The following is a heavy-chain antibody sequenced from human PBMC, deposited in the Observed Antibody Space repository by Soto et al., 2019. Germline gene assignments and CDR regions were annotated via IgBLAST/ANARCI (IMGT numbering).Heavy chain of an antibody. D-gene: IGHD3-10*01. Sequence: SETLSLTCAVYGGSFSGYYWSWIRQPPGKGLEWIGEINHSGSTNYNPSLKSRVTISVDTSKNQFSLKLSSVTAADTAVYYCARSRHYYGSGSYPDYWGQGTLVTVSA. V-gene: IGHV4-34*01. CDR3: ARSRHYYGSGSYPDY. CDR2: INHSGST. J-gene: IGHJ4*02. CDR1: GGSFSGYY.